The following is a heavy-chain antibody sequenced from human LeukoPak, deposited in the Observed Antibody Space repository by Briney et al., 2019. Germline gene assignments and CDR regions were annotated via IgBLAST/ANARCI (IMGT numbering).Heavy chain of an antibody. CDR1: GGTFSSYA. CDR2: IIPIFGTA. CDR3: ASDPPYTSSSAW. D-gene: IGHD2-2*01. Sequence: ASVKVSCKASGGTFSSYAISWVRQAPGQGLEWMGGIIPIFGTANYAQMFQERVTLTWDVSTSTAYMVLSSLRSEDTAIYYCASDPPYTSSSAWWGQGTLVTVSS. V-gene: IGHV1-69*13. J-gene: IGHJ4*02.